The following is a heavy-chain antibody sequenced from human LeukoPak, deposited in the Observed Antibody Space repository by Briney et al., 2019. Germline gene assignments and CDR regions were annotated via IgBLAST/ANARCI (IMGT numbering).Heavy chain of an antibody. V-gene: IGHV1-69*05. J-gene: IGHJ4*02. CDR2: IIPIFGTA. Sequence: SSVKVSCKASGGTFSSYAISWVRQAPGQGLEWMGRIIPIFGTANYAQKFQGRVTITTDESTSTACMELSSLRSEDTAVYYCAVNTGYNVLRYFDRLFIFDYWGQGTLVTVSS. CDR3: AVNTGYNVLRYFDRLFIFDY. CDR1: GGTFSSYA. D-gene: IGHD3-9*01.